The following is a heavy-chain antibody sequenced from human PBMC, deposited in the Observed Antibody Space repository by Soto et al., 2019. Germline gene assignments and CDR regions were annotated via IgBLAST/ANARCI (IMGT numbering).Heavy chain of an antibody. J-gene: IGHJ4*02. CDR3: AKHEGYCSTTTCSNFDY. CDR2: IYPGDSDS. D-gene: IGHD2-2*01. CDR1: GFTLTSYW. V-gene: IGHV5-51*01. Sequence: GESLKISCKGSGFTLTSYWIAWVRQMPGKGLEWMGIIYPGDSDSSYSPSFQGQVTISADKSINTAYLHWSRLKASDTAIYYCAKHEGYCSTTTCSNFDYWGQGTLVTVSS.